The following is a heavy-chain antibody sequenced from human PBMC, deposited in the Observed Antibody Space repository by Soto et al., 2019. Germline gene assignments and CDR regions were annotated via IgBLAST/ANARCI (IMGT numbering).Heavy chain of an antibody. CDR1: GYSFTSYW. CDR3: ARQIYDSDTGPNFQYYFDS. Sequence: GESLKISCKGSGYSFTSYWIGWVRQMPGKGLEWMGMIYPGDSDTRYSPSFQGHVTISAAKSISTAYLQWSSLRASDTAMYYCARQIYDSDTGPNFQYYFDSWGQGTPVTVSS. CDR2: IYPGDSDT. D-gene: IGHD3-22*01. J-gene: IGHJ4*02. V-gene: IGHV5-51*01.